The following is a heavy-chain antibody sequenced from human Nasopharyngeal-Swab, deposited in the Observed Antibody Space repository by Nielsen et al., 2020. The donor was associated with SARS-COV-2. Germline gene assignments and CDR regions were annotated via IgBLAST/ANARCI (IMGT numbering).Heavy chain of an antibody. CDR2: IYYSGST. V-gene: IGHV4-59*13. J-gene: IGHJ2*01. CDR3: ARVPDYGDYDWYFDL. D-gene: IGHD4-17*01. CDR1: GGSISSYY. Sequence: GSLRLSCTVSGGSISSYYWSWIRQPPGKGLEWIGYIYYSGSTNYNPSLKSRVTISVDTSKNQFSLKLSSVTAADTAVYYCARVPDYGDYDWYFDLWGRGTLVTVSS.